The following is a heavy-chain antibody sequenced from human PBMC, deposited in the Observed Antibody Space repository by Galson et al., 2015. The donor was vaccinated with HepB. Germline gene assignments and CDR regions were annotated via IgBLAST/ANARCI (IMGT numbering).Heavy chain of an antibody. Sequence: SLRLSCAASGFTFSSYAMSWVRQAPGKGLEWVSAISGSGGSTYYADSVKGRFTISRDNSKNTLYLQMNSLTTEDTAIYYCARDQRGSSGWVDYWGQGTLVTVSS. CDR2: ISGSGGST. J-gene: IGHJ4*02. CDR3: ARDQRGSSGWVDY. D-gene: IGHD6-19*01. CDR1: GFTFSSYA. V-gene: IGHV3-23*01.